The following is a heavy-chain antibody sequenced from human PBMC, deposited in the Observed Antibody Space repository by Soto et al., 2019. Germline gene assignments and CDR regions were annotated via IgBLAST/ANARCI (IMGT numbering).Heavy chain of an antibody. CDR3: ARAPYYYDSSGLLRRDYYHYYRLDV. CDR1: GGSISSFY. V-gene: IGHV4-59*01. D-gene: IGHD3-22*01. J-gene: IGHJ6*02. Sequence: PSETLSLTCTVSGGSISSFYWSWIRQPPGKGLEWIGYIYYSGSTNYNPSLKSRVTISIDASKNQFSLKLGSVTAADTAVYYCARAPYYYDSSGLLRRDYYHYYRLDVWGQGTTVTVSS. CDR2: IYYSGST.